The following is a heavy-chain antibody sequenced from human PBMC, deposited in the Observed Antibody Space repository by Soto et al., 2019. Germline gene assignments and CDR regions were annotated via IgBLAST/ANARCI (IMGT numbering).Heavy chain of an antibody. D-gene: IGHD6-19*01. CDR1: GFSISSTRMA. CDR3: AHIVVAGLGYYFDY. J-gene: IGHJ4*02. V-gene: IGHV2-5*02. CDR2: IYWDDDK. Sequence: QITLKESGPTLVKPTQTLTLTCTFSGFSISSTRMAVGWIRPPPGKALEWLALIYWDDDKRYRPFLKSRLTLTKDTSKNQVVLTMSNMYPVDTSRYYCAHIVVAGLGYYFDYWGQGTLVTVSS.